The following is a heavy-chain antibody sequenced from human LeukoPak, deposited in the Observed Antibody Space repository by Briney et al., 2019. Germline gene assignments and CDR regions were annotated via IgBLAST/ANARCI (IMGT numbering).Heavy chain of an antibody. Sequence: PSQTLSLTCTVSGGSISSGDYHWSWIRQPPGKGLEWIGYIYYSGSTYYNPSLKSRVTISVDTSKNQFSLKLSSVTAADTAVYYCARDLNYDFWSGPPMVAFDIWGQGTMVTVSS. D-gene: IGHD3-3*01. CDR1: GGSISSGDYH. CDR2: IYYSGST. J-gene: IGHJ3*02. V-gene: IGHV4-30-4*01. CDR3: ARDLNYDFWSGPPMVAFDI.